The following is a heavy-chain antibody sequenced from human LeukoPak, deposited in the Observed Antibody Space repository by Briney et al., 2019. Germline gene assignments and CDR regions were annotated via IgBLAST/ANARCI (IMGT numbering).Heavy chain of an antibody. CDR2: IYYSGST. CDR3: ARAHPPSDTSDFDY. V-gene: IGHV4-39*07. J-gene: IGHJ4*02. Sequence: KTSETLSLTCTVSGGSISSSSYYWGWIRQPPGKGLEWIGSIYYSGSTYYNPSLKSRVTISVDTSKNQFSLKLSSVTAADTAVYYCARAHPPSDTSDFDYWGQGTLVTVSS. CDR1: GGSISSSSYY.